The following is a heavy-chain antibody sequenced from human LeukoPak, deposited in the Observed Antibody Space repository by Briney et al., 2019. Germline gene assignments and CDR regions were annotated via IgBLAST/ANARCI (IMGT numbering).Heavy chain of an antibody. CDR1: GFTFSSYA. CDR2: INGGGVNT. CDR3: AKDLYSNYGPADY. J-gene: IGHJ4*02. D-gene: IGHD4-11*01. Sequence: GGSLRLSCAASGFTFSSYAMSWVRQAPGKGLEWVSTINGGGVNTHYADSVGGRFTITRDNSKNTLFLQMNSLRDEDTAVYYCAKDLYSNYGPADYWGQGNLVTVSS. V-gene: IGHV3-23*01.